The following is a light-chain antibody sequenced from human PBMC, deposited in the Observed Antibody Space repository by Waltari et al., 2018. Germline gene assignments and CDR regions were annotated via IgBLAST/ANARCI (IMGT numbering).Light chain of an antibody. CDR1: SCDVGGYTH. V-gene: IGLV2-14*03. J-gene: IGLJ2*01. Sequence: QSALTQPASVSGSPGQSITISCTGTSCDVGGYTHVSWYQQHPGKAPKLMIYDVSNRPSGVSNRFSGSKSGNTASLTISGLQAEDEADYYCSSYTSSYVVFGGGTKLTVL. CDR2: DVS. CDR3: SSYTSSYVV.